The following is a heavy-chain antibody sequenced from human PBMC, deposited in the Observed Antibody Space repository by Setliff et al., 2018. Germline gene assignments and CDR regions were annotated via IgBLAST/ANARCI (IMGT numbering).Heavy chain of an antibody. D-gene: IGHD1-26*01. Sequence: GASVKVSCKASGYTFTSYGISWVRQAPGQGLEWMGWISAYNGNTNYAQKLQGRVTMTTDTSTSTVYMELRSLRSDDTAVYYCVRDREGIIVGVPSVWGQGTLVTVSS. CDR2: ISAYNGNT. V-gene: IGHV1-18*01. J-gene: IGHJ4*02. CDR1: GYTFTSYG. CDR3: VRDREGIIVGVPSV.